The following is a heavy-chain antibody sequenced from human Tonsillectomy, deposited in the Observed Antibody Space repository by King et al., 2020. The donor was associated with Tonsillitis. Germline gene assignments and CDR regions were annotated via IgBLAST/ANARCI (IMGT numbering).Heavy chain of an antibody. J-gene: IGHJ4*02. Sequence: VQLVESGGGLVKPGGSLRLSCAASGFTFSSYNMNWVRQAPGKGLEWVSSISSSSSYNNYGASVKGRFTISRDNAKNSLYLQMNSLRAEDTAVYYCARDPTFGVVSTTIDYWGQGTLVTVSS. CDR3: ARDPTFGVVSTTIDY. D-gene: IGHD3-3*01. CDR1: GFTFSSYN. CDR2: ISSSSSYN. V-gene: IGHV3-21*01.